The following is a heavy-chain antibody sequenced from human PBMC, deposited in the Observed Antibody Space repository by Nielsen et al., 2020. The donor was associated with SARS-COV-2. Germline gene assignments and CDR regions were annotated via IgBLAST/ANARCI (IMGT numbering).Heavy chain of an antibody. V-gene: IGHV3-21*01. CDR3: ARDQDGGAATSNWYFDL. D-gene: IGHD6-25*01. J-gene: IGHJ2*01. CDR1: GFKFTSYT. Sequence: GESLKISCAASGFKFTSYTMNWVRQAPGKGLEWFASLTMSGAYMYYADSVRGRFTVSRDNAENSLSLSMNSLRDEDTAVYYCARDQDGGAATSNWYFDLWGRGTLVTVSS. CDR2: LTMSGAYM.